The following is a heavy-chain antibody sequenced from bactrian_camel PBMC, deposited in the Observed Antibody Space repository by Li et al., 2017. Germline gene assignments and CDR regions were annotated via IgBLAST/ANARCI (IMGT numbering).Heavy chain of an antibody. CDR2: IDYRSGGS. V-gene: IGHV3S40*01. CDR1: ADIYSRNN. Sequence: VQLVESGGGSVQTGGSLRLSCTVSADIYSRNNIGWLRQALGKEREGVAVIDYRSGGSLLADSVRGRFTISLDNAKNTVYLQMNSLRPEDTGMYYCAAFGRKQGPSCTVVGGAAQLWHYWGRGTQVTVS. CDR3: AAFGRKQGPSCTVVGGAAQLWHY. J-gene: IGHJ4*01. D-gene: IGHD2*01.